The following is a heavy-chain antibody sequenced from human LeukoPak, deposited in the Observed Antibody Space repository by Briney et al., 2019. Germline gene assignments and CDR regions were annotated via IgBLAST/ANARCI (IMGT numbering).Heavy chain of an antibody. CDR3: ARSNQADDY. Sequence: GGSLRLSCAASGFTFSNYWMHWVRQVPGKGLVWVSRINPGGSSTTYADSVKGRFTISRDNAKNTLYLQMNGLRAEDTAAYYCARSNQADDYWGQGTLVTVSS. J-gene: IGHJ4*02. D-gene: IGHD2/OR15-2a*01. CDR2: INPGGSST. V-gene: IGHV3-74*01. CDR1: GFTFSNYW.